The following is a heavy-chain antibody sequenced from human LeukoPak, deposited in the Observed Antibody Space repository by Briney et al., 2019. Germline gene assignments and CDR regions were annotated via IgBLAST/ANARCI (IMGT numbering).Heavy chain of an antibody. Sequence: GGSLRLSCAASGFTFSYYSMNWVRQAPGKGPEWVSSISTSSGYTYSADSVRGRFTVSRDNAKNSLYLQMNSLRADDTAVYYCARDRGYSYADYWGQGTLVTVSS. CDR1: GFTFSYYS. J-gene: IGHJ4*02. CDR3: ARDRGYSYADY. D-gene: IGHD5-18*01. V-gene: IGHV3-21*01. CDR2: ISTSSGYT.